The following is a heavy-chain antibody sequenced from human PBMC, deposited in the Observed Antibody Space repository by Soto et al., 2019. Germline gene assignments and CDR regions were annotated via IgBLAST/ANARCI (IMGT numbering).Heavy chain of an antibody. CDR2: INHSGST. Sequence: PSETLSLTCAVYGGSFSGYYWSWIRQPPGKGLEWIGEINHSGSTNYNPSLKSRVTISVDTSKNQFSLKLSSVTAADTAVYYCARGGPRWLPTAKFDYWGQGTLVTVSS. V-gene: IGHV4-34*01. D-gene: IGHD5-12*01. J-gene: IGHJ4*02. CDR1: GGSFSGYY. CDR3: ARGGPRWLPTAKFDY.